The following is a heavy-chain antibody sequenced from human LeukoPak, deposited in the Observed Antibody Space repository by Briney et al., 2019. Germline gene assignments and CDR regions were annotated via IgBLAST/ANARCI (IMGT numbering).Heavy chain of an antibody. J-gene: IGHJ6*03. Sequence: GASVKVSCKASGYTFTSYDINWVRQATGQGLEWMGWMNPNSGNTGYAQKFQGRVTITRNTSISTAYMELSSLRSEDTAVCYCARMGYSYGRYYYYYYMDVWGKGTTVTVSS. CDR1: GYTFTSYD. CDR3: ARMGYSYGRYYYYYYMDV. V-gene: IGHV1-8*03. CDR2: MNPNSGNT. D-gene: IGHD5-18*01.